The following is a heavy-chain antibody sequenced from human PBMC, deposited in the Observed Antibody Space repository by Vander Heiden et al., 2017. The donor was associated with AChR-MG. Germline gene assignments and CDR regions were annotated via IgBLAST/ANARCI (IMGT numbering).Heavy chain of an antibody. CDR2: IYYSGST. CDR3: ARVFFNWNYLKDYYYGMDV. J-gene: IGHJ6*02. Sequence: QVQLQESGPGLVKPSQTLSLTCTVSGGSISSGGYYWSWIRQHPGKCLEWIGYIYYSGSTYYNPSLKSRVTISVDTSKNQFSLKLSSVTAADTAVYYCARVFFNWNYLKDYYYGMDVWGQGTTVTVSS. CDR1: GGSISSGGYY. V-gene: IGHV4-31*03. D-gene: IGHD1-7*01.